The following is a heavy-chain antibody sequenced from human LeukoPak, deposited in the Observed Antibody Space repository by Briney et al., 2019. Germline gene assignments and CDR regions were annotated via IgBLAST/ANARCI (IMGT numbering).Heavy chain of an antibody. V-gene: IGHV3-30-3*01. CDR1: GFTFSSYA. CDR2: ISYDGSNK. CDR3: AKGGGGNFPN. Sequence: GGSLRLSCAASGFTFSSYAMHWVRQAPGKGLEWVAVISYDGSNKYYADSVKGRFTISRDNSKNTLYLQMNSLRAEDTAVYYCAKGGGGNFPNWGQGTLVTVSS. D-gene: IGHD4-23*01. J-gene: IGHJ4*02.